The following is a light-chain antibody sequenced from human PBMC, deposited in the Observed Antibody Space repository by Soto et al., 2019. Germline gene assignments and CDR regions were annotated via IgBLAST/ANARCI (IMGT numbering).Light chain of an antibody. CDR2: AAS. V-gene: IGKV1-39*01. Sequence: DIQMTQSPSSLSASVGDRVTITCRASQSISSYLNWYQQKPGKAPKLLIYAASSLQSGVPSRFSGSGPGTDFTLTISSLQPEDFATYYCQQLGTFGQGTKVEIK. J-gene: IGKJ1*01. CDR1: QSISSY. CDR3: QQLGT.